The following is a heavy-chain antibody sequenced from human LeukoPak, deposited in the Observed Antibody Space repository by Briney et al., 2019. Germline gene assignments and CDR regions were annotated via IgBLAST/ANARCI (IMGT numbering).Heavy chain of an antibody. CDR1: GFTVSSNY. V-gene: IGHV3-53*01. CDR2: IYSDGTT. Sequence: GGSLRLSCAASGFTVSSNYMSWVRQAPGKGPEWVSVIYSDGTTKYADSVKGRFTISRDNSKNTLYLQMNSLRVEDTAVYYCGRDYCSGGSCFEYWGQGTLVTVSS. J-gene: IGHJ4*02. CDR3: GRDYCSGGSCFEY. D-gene: IGHD2-15*01.